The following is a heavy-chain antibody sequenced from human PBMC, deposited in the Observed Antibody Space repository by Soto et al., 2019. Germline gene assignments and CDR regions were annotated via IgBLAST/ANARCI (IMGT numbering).Heavy chain of an antibody. CDR1: GFTFSNYW. Sequence: EVHLVESGGAVVQPGGSLRLSCATSGFTFSNYWMHWVRQVPGRGLVWVSRIDTGGSTTSYADFAKGRLTISRDNAKITRSLQMNSLRAEDTAIYYCACSRRPARLGPKGAIDYGGQGTLVTVSA. CDR3: ACSRRPARLGPKGAIDY. D-gene: IGHD2-15*01. J-gene: IGHJ4*02. CDR2: IDTGGSTT. V-gene: IGHV3-74*01.